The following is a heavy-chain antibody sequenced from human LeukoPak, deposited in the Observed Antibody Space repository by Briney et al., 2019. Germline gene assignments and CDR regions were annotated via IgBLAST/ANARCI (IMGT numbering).Heavy chain of an antibody. Sequence: GGSLRLSCAASGFTVSSNEMSWVRQAPGKGLEWVSSISGSSTYYADSVKGRFTISRDNSKNTLYLQMNSPRAEDTAVYYCAKIYWGYCSTTSCYTEDYWGQGTLVTVSS. CDR3: AKIYWGYCSTTSCYTEDY. CDR1: GFTVSSNE. CDR2: ISGSST. D-gene: IGHD2-2*02. V-gene: IGHV3-38-3*01. J-gene: IGHJ4*02.